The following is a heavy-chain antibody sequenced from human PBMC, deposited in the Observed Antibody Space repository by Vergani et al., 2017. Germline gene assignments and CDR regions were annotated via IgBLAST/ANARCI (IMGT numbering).Heavy chain of an antibody. J-gene: IGHJ6*02. CDR3: ASLYGSGSYRYYYGMDV. V-gene: IGHV1-69*12. CDR1: GGTFSSYA. D-gene: IGHD3-10*01. Sequence: QVQLVQSGAEVKKPGSSVKVSCKASGGTFSSYAISWVRQAPGQGLEWVGGIIPIFGTANYAQKFQGRVTITADESTSTAYMELSSLRSEDTAVYYCASLYGSGSYRYYYGMDVWGQGTTVTVSS. CDR2: IIPIFGTA.